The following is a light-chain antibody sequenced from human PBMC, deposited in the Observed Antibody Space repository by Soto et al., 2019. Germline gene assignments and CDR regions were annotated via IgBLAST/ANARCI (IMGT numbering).Light chain of an antibody. V-gene: IGKV1-27*01. CDR2: AAS. J-gene: IGKJ4*01. Sequence: DIQMTQSPSSLSASVGDRVTITCRTSQDISNYLAWYQQKPGKVPKLLIYAASTLQSGVPSRFSGGGSGTDFSLTISSLQPEDVATYYCQKYNSAPHTFGGGIKVELQ. CDR3: QKYNSAPHT. CDR1: QDISNY.